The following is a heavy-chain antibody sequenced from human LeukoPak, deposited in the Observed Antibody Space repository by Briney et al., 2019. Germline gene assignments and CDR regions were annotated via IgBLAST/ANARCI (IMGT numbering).Heavy chain of an antibody. J-gene: IGHJ5*01. V-gene: IGHV3-74*01. D-gene: IGHD1-26*01. CDR1: GFTFSSYW. Sequence: GGSLRLSCAASGFTFSSYWMHWVRQAPGKGLVWVSRVNSDGSSTDYADSVKGRFTISRDNAKNTLFLQMNSMRADDAAVYYCARVIVGALSWFDSWGQGTLVTVSS. CDR3: ARVIVGALSWFDS. CDR2: VNSDGSST.